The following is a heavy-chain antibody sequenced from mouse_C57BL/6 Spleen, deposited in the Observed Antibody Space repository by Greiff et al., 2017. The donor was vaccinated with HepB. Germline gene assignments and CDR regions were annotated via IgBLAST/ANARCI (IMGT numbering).Heavy chain of an antibody. Sequence: EVMLVESGGGLVKPGGSLKLSCAASGFTFSSYTMSWVRQTPEKRLEWVATISGGGGNTYYPDSVKGRFTISRDNAKNTLYLQMSSLRSEDTALYYCARHTTVVGRAWFAYWGQGTLVTVSA. V-gene: IGHV5-9*01. CDR3: ARHTTVVGRAWFAY. CDR2: ISGGGGNT. CDR1: GFTFSSYT. D-gene: IGHD1-1*01. J-gene: IGHJ3*01.